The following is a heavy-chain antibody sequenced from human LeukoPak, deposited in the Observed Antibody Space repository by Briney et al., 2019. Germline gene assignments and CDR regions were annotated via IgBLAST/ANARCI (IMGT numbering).Heavy chain of an antibody. CDR1: GFTFSSYA. CDR3: AKVRRYYDSAGY. Sequence: GGSLRLSCAASGFTFSSYAMSWVRRAPGKGLEWVSGISGSGGSTYYADSVKGRFTISRDNSKNTLYLQMNSLRAEDTAVYYCAKVRRYYDSAGYWGQGTLVTVSS. V-gene: IGHV3-23*01. J-gene: IGHJ4*02. CDR2: ISGSGGST. D-gene: IGHD3-22*01.